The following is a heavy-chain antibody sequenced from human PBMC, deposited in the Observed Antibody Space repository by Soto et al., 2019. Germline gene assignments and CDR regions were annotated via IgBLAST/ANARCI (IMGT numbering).Heavy chain of an antibody. Sequence: ASLKVSCKASGYTFTSYGISWVRQAPGQGLEWMGWISAYNGNTNYAQKLQGRVTMTTDTSTSTAYMELRSLRSDDTAVYYCARRGTAYYDFWSGYGVYYMDVWGKGTTVTVSS. CDR3: ARRGTAYYDFWSGYGVYYMDV. D-gene: IGHD3-3*01. CDR2: ISAYNGNT. CDR1: GYTFTSYG. V-gene: IGHV1-18*01. J-gene: IGHJ6*03.